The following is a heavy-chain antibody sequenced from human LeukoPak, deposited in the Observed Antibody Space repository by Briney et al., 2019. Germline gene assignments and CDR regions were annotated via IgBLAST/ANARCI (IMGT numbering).Heavy chain of an antibody. CDR2: ISTYNGNT. CDR1: GYTFYSYG. D-gene: IGHD3-22*01. V-gene: IGHV1-18*01. CDR3: ARVGPLALIVVVITENDAFDI. Sequence: GASVKVSCKASGYTFYSYGISWVRQAPGQGLEWMGWISTYNGNTNYAQKLQGRVTMTTNTSTSTAYMELRSLRSDDTAVYYCARVGPLALIVVVITENDAFDIWGQGTTVTVSS. J-gene: IGHJ3*02.